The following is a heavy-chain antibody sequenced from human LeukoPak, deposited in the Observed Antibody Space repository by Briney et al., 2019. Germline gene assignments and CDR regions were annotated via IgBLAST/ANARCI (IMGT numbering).Heavy chain of an antibody. CDR1: GYTFTSYY. CDR2: ISAYNGNT. CDR3: ARDAFDI. J-gene: IGHJ3*02. Sequence: ASVKVSCKASGYTFTSYYMHWVRQAPGQGLEWMGWISAYNGNTRYAQKVQGRLTVTKDTSTTTVYMELRGLRSDDTAVYYCARDAFDIWGQGTMVTVSS. V-gene: IGHV1-18*04.